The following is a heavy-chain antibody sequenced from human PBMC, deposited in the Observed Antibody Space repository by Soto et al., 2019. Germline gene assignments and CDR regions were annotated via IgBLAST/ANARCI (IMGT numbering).Heavy chain of an antibody. D-gene: IGHD6-19*01. V-gene: IGHV3-30-3*01. CDR3: ARDHHSSGWYGKRPSQTYYFDY. CDR1: GFTFSSYA. CDR2: ISYDGSNK. J-gene: IGHJ4*02. Sequence: HPGVTLSLSSAASGFTFSSYAMHWVRQAPGKGLEWVAVISYDGSNKYDADSVKGRFTISRDNSKNTLYLQMNSLRAEDTAVYYCARDHHSSGWYGKRPSQTYYFDYWGQGRLVTVS.